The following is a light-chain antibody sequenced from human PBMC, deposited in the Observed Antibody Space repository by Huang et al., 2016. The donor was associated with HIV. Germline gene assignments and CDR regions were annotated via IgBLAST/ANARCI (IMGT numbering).Light chain of an antibody. J-gene: IGKJ3*01. CDR1: QSVSSN. Sequence: EIVLTQSPATLSVSPGERATLSCRASQSVSSNLAWYQQKPGQAPRLLIYGASTRATGIPARVSGSGSGTEFTLTISSLQSEDFAVYYCEQYNDWPPEETFGPGTKVDMK. V-gene: IGKV3-15*01. CDR2: GAS. CDR3: EQYNDWPPEET.